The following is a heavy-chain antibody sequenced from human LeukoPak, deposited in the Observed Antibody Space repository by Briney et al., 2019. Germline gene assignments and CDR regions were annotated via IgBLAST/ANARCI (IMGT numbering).Heavy chain of an antibody. Sequence: GGSLRLSCAASGITFTSYAMTWLRQAAGKGMEWVSAISGGGGDTEYADSVKGRFTIARDNSRNTLFLQMNSLRAEDTALYYCARLSGSAVTTSRVLHYRGQGTLVTVSA. J-gene: IGHJ4*02. V-gene: IGHV3-23*01. CDR3: ARLSGSAVTTSRVLHY. D-gene: IGHD1-1*01. CDR1: GITFTSYA. CDR2: ISGGGGDT.